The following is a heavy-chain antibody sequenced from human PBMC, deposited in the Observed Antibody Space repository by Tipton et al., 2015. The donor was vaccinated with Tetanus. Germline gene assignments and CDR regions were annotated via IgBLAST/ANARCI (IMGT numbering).Heavy chain of an antibody. CDR1: GGSISSDAHY. J-gene: IGHJ4*02. Sequence: TLSLTCSVSGGSISSDAHYWSWIRQPPGKGLEWIGYIYYSGTTYYSPSLKSRVTISVDTSNNHFSLKLSSVTAADTALYYCARANYNFPKKGPFDSWGQGTLVIVSS. V-gene: IGHV4-30-4*01. CDR3: ARANYNFPKKGPFDS. D-gene: IGHD3-3*01. CDR2: IYYSGTT.